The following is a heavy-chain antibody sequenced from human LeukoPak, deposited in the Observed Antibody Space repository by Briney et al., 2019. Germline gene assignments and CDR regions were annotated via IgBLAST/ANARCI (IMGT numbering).Heavy chain of an antibody. CDR3: ARVRIMNHDQAFDI. Sequence: GGSLRLSCAASGFTFSNYVMHWVRQAPVKALEWVASIRHDESIIHYTDSVKGRFTISRDTSKNTLYLQMNSLRGDDTAVYYCARVRIMNHDQAFDIWGQGTMVTVSS. CDR1: GFTFSNYV. V-gene: IGHV3-30*02. D-gene: IGHD1-14*01. J-gene: IGHJ3*02. CDR2: IRHDESII.